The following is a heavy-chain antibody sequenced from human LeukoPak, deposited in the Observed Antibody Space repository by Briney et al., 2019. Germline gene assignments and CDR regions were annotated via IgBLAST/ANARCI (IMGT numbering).Heavy chain of an antibody. D-gene: IGHD6-19*01. CDR3: ARGYGRGWSDYYFDY. CDR1: GYTLTELS. Sequence: ASVKVSCKVSGYTLTELSMHWVRQAPGKGLEWMGGFDPEDGETIYAQKFQGRVTITADESTSTAYMELSSLRSEDTAVYYCARGYGRGWSDYYFDYWGQGTLVTVSS. V-gene: IGHV1-24*01. CDR2: FDPEDGET. J-gene: IGHJ4*02.